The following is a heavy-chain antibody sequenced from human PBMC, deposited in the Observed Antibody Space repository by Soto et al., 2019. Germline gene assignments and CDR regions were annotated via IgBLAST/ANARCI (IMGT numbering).Heavy chain of an antibody. J-gene: IGHJ4*02. D-gene: IGHD2-15*01. CDR2: ISGSGGST. V-gene: IGHV3-23*01. CDR1: GFTFSSYA. Sequence: GGSLRLSXAASGFTFSSYAMSWVRQAPGKGLEWVSAISGSGGSTYYADSVKGRFTISRDNSKNTLYLQMNSLRAEDTAVYYCAKGGGYCSGGSCYPFDYWGQGTLVTVSS. CDR3: AKGGGYCSGGSCYPFDY.